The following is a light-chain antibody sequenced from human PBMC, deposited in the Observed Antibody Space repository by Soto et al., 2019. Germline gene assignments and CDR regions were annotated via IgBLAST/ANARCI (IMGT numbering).Light chain of an antibody. J-gene: IGLJ2*01. Sequence: QSALTQPASVSGSPGRSITISCTGTSSDVGAYNYVSWYQQYPGKAPKLMIYDVSNRPSGVSNRFSGSKSGNTASLTISGLQAEDEADYCCSSYTSSSTPLFGGGTKLTVL. V-gene: IGLV2-14*01. CDR2: DVS. CDR1: SSDVGAYNY. CDR3: SSYTSSSTPL.